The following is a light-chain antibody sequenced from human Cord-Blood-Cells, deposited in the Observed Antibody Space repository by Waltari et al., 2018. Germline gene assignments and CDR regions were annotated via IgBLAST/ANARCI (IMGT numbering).Light chain of an antibody. V-gene: IGLV1-47*01. J-gene: IGLJ1*01. Sequence: QSVLTQPPSASGTPGQRVTISCSGSSSNIGSNYVYWYQQLPGTAPKLLILRNNQRPSGVPDRFSGSKSGTSASLAISGLRSEDEADYYCAAWDDSLSGLYVFGTGTKVTVL. CDR1: SSNIGSNY. CDR3: AAWDDSLSGLYV. CDR2: RNN.